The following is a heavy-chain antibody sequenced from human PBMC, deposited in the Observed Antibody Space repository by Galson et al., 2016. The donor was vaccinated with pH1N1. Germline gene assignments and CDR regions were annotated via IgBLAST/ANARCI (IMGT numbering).Heavy chain of an antibody. V-gene: IGHV5-10-1*01. CDR1: GYSFTDYW. CDR2: IDPRGSYT. Sequence: QSGAEVKKPGESLRISCKGSGYSFTDYWISWVRQMPGKGLEWMGRIDPRGSYTNYSPSFQGHVTTSADKSINTAYLQWSSLKASDTAMYYCASHFYGVAANGVDVWGQGTTVTVSS. CDR3: ASHFYGVAANGVDV. J-gene: IGHJ6*02. D-gene: IGHD2-15*01.